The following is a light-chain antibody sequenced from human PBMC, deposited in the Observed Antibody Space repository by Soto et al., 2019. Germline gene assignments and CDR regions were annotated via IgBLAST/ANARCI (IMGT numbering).Light chain of an antibody. CDR3: QQYYSLPLT. J-gene: IGKJ4*01. Sequence: DIVMTQSPESLAVSLAERATINCKSSQSVFYSSNNTNYLTWYQQKPGQPPKLLIYWASTRESGVPDRFSGSGSETDFTLTISSLQAEDVAVYYCQQYYSLPLTFGGGTKVEIK. CDR2: WAS. CDR1: QSVFYSSNNTNY. V-gene: IGKV4-1*01.